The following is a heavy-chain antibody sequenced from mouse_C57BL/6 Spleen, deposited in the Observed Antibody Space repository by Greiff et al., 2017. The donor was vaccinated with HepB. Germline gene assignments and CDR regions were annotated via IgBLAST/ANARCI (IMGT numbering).Heavy chain of an antibody. Sequence: EVQLQQSGPELVKPGASVKISCKASGYTFTDYYMNWVKQSHGKSLEWIGDINPNNGGTSYNQKFKGKATLTVDKSSSTAYMELRSLTSEDSAVYYCAREGLYDGYHFDYWGQGTTLTVSS. CDR3: AREGLYDGYHFDY. J-gene: IGHJ2*01. V-gene: IGHV1-26*01. CDR2: INPNNGGT. CDR1: GYTFTDYY. D-gene: IGHD2-3*01.